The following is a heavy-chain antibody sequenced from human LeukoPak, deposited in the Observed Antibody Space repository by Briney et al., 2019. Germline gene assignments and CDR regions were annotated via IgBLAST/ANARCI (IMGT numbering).Heavy chain of an antibody. CDR2: INHSGST. CDR1: GGSFSGYY. J-gene: IGHJ6*03. D-gene: IGHD3-10*01. CDR3: ARRYGSGSYYNRPRPIGYMDV. Sequence: SETLSLTCAVYGGSFSGYYWSWIRQPPGKGLEWIGKINHSGSTNYNPSLKSRVTISVDTSKNQFSLKLSSVTAADTAVYYCARRYGSGSYYNRPRPIGYMDVWGKGTTVTVSS. V-gene: IGHV4-34*01.